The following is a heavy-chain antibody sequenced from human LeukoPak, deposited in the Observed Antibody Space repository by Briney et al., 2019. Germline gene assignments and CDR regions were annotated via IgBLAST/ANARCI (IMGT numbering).Heavy chain of an antibody. CDR3: ARGQRITMTD. Sequence: ASETLSLTCAVYGGSFSAYYWSWIRQPPGKGLEWIGEINHSGSTNYNPSLKSRVAISVDRSRNQLSLRLSSVTAADTAVYYCARGQRITMTDWGQGTLVTVSS. V-gene: IGHV4-34*01. J-gene: IGHJ4*02. CDR2: INHSGST. D-gene: IGHD3-22*01. CDR1: GGSFSAYY.